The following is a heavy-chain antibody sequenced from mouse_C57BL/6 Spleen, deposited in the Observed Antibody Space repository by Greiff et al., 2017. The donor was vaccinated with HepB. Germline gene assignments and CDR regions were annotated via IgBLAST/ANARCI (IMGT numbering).Heavy chain of an antibody. CDR3: ARRGLLGYAMDY. Sequence: VQLQQSGAELVRPGTSVKLSCKASGYTFTSYWMHWVKQRPGQGLEWIGVIDPSDSYTNYNQKFKGKATLTVDTSSSTAYMQLSSLTSEDSAVYYCARRGLLGYAMDYWGQGTSVTVSS. CDR2: IDPSDSYT. D-gene: IGHD2-1*01. V-gene: IGHV1-59*01. J-gene: IGHJ4*01. CDR1: GYTFTSYW.